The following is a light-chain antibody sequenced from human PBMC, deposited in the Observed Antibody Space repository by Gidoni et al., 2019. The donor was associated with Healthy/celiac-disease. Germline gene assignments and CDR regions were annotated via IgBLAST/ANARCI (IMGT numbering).Light chain of an antibody. J-gene: IGKJ1*01. CDR3: QQYNSYSPWT. Sequence: DIQMTQSPSTLSASVGDSVTNTCRASHSISSRLAWNQQKPGKAPTLRIYVASSLKSGVPSKFSGSGSGTEFTLTISSLQPDELTTYYSQQYNSYSPWTFGQXTKVEIK. CDR2: VAS. CDR1: HSISSR. V-gene: IGKV1-5*01.